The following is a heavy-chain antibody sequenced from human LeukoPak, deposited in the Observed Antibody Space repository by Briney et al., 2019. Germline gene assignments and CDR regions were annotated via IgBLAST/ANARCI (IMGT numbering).Heavy chain of an antibody. Sequence: GGSLRLSCAASGFTFSSFAMMWVRQAPGTGLQWVSTITGYGATFYADSVRGRFTVFRDTSMNTLFLQMNSLGAEDTAVYYCAKGAAAGKVDWFDPWGQGTLVTVSS. D-gene: IGHD6-13*01. V-gene: IGHV3-23*01. CDR2: ITGYGAT. CDR1: GFTFSSFA. CDR3: AKGAAAGKVDWFDP. J-gene: IGHJ5*02.